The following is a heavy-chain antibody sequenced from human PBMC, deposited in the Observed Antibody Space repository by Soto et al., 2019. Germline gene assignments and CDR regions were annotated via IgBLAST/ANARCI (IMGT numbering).Heavy chain of an antibody. CDR1: GGSMSNYY. V-gene: IGHV4-34*01. Sequence: SETLSLTCTVSGGSMSNYYWNWIRQPPGKGLEWIGEINHSGSTNYNPSLKSRVTISVDTSKNQFSLKLSSVTAADTAVYYCARTRIIGTSPLAYWGQGTLVTVSS. CDR2: INHSGST. D-gene: IGHD1-20*01. CDR3: ARTRIIGTSPLAY. J-gene: IGHJ4*02.